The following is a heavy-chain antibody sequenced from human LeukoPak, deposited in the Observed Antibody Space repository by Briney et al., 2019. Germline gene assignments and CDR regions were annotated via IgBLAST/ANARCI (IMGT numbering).Heavy chain of an antibody. Sequence: GGSLRLSCAASGFSFSRYWMSWVRQAPGKGLEWVSAISGSGGSTYYADSVKGRFTISRDNSKNTLYLQMNSLRAEDTAVYYCAKYSGYEYYYHYYMDVWGKGTTVTISS. J-gene: IGHJ6*03. CDR1: GFSFSRYW. CDR2: ISGSGGST. V-gene: IGHV3-23*01. CDR3: AKYSGYEYYYHYYMDV. D-gene: IGHD5-12*01.